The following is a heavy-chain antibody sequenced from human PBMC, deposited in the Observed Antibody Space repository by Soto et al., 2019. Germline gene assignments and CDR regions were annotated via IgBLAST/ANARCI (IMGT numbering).Heavy chain of an antibody. D-gene: IGHD2-2*01. Sequence: EVQLLESGGGVVQPGGSLRLSCAASGFTFSDYAMSWVRQAPGKGLEWVSGISGSGSGTYTADSVGGRFTISRDNSKNTLYLQMNSLRAEDTAVYYCAKEWDIVVGTVVVPGDWGQGTLVTVSS. J-gene: IGHJ4*02. CDR1: GFTFSDYA. CDR2: ISGSGSGT. CDR3: AKEWDIVVGTVVVPGD. V-gene: IGHV3-23*01.